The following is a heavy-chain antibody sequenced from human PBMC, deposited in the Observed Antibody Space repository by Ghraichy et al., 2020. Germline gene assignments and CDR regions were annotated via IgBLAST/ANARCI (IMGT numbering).Heavy chain of an antibody. V-gene: IGHV4-34*01. CDR2: INHSGST. J-gene: IGHJ4*02. D-gene: IGHD3-22*01. Sequence: SETLSLTCAVYGGSFSGYYWSWIRQPPGKGLEWIGEINHSGSTNYNPSLKSRVTISVDTSKNQFSLKLSSVTAADTAVYYCARGPAVSYYDSSGYYRTFDYWGQGTLVTVSS. CDR1: GGSFSGYY. CDR3: ARGPAVSYYDSSGYYRTFDY.